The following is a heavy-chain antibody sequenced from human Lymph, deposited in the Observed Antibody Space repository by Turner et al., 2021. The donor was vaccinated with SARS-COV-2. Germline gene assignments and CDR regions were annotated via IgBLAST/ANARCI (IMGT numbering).Heavy chain of an antibody. CDR2: ISYDGSNK. CDR3: ARGDYYGSGSFPGKTFDY. D-gene: IGHD3-10*01. Sequence: QVQLMESGGGVVQPGRSLRLSSSASVSSFSSYAKYWVRQAPGKGLEWVAVISYDGSNKYYADSVKGRFTISRDNSKNTLYLQMNSLRAEDTAVYYCARGDYYGSGSFPGKTFDYWGQGTLFTVSS. CDR1: VSSFSSYA. V-gene: IGHV3-30-3*01. J-gene: IGHJ4*02.